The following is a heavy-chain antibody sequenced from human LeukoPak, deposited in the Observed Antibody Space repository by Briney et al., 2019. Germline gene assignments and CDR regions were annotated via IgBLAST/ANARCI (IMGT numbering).Heavy chain of an antibody. CDR3: AKGSFALVRGVPSEYFQH. CDR1: GFTFDTYA. Sequence: PGGSLRLSCSASGFTFDTYAVSWVRQAPGKGLEWVSAISGGGEKTYHADSVQGRFTISRDNSKGTLSLQMNSLRVEDTAIYYCAKGSFALVRGVPSEYFQHWGQGSLVTVSS. D-gene: IGHD3-10*01. J-gene: IGHJ1*01. V-gene: IGHV3-23*01. CDR2: ISGGGEKT.